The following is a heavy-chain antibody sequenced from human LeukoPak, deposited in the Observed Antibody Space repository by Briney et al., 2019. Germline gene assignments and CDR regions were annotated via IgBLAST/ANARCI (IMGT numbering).Heavy chain of an antibody. V-gene: IGHV3-48*03. Sequence: PGGSLRLSCAASGFTFSSYEMNWLRQGPGKGLEWVSYISSTGSTIYYADSVKGRFTISRDNAKNSLYLQMNSLRAEDTAVYYCARAPGYSDYVCDYWGQGALVTVFS. D-gene: IGHD5-12*01. CDR3: ARAPGYSDYVCDY. J-gene: IGHJ4*02. CDR1: GFTFSSYE. CDR2: ISSTGSTI.